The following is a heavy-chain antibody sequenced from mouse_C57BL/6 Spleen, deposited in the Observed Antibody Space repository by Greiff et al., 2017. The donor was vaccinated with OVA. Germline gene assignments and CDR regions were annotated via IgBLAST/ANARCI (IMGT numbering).Heavy chain of an antibody. CDR1: GYTFTSYW. D-gene: IGHD2-4*01. CDR2: IYPGNSDT. J-gene: IGHJ4*01. CDR3: TPYYDYDDAMDY. Sequence: VQLQQSGTVLVWPGASVKMSCKTSGYTFTSYWMHWVNQRPGQGLEWIGAIYPGNSDTSYNQKFKGKAKLTAVTSASTAYMELSSLTNEDSAVYYCTPYYDYDDAMDYWGQGTSVTVSS. V-gene: IGHV1-5*01.